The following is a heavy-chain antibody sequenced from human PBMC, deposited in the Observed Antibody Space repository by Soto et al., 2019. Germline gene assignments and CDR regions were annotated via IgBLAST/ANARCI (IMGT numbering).Heavy chain of an antibody. CDR3: ARDPFYDILTGYYTSWFDP. V-gene: IGHV3-33*01. J-gene: IGHJ5*02. CDR1: GFTFSSYG. CDR2: IWYDGSNK. D-gene: IGHD3-9*01. Sequence: GGSLRLSCAASGFTFSSYGMHWVRQAPGKGLEWVAVIWYDGSNKYYADSVKGRFTISRDNSKNTLYLQMNSLRAEDTAVYYCARDPFYDILTGYYTSWFDPWGQGTLVTVSS.